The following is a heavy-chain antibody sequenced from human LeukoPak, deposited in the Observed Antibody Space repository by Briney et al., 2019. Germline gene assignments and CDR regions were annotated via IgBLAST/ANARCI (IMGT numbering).Heavy chain of an antibody. Sequence: PSGTLSLTCTVSGGSISSSNYYWGWIRQPPGKRLEWIGSIYYSGSTYYNPSLKSRVTISVDTSTNQFSLKLSSVTAADTAVYYCARHATVGGYYFDYWGQGTLVTVSS. CDR2: IYYSGST. J-gene: IGHJ4*02. CDR1: GGSISSSNYY. D-gene: IGHD1-26*01. CDR3: ARHATVGGYYFDY. V-gene: IGHV4-39*01.